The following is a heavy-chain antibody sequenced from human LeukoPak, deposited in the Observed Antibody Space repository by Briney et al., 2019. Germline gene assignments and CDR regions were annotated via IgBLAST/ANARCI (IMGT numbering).Heavy chain of an antibody. D-gene: IGHD3-22*01. CDR3: AKGPRGYYYR. J-gene: IGHJ5*02. V-gene: IGHV3-23*01. CDR2: ISGSGGGT. CDR1: GFTFSSYA. Sequence: GGSLRLSCAASGFTFSSYAMSWVRQAPGKGLEWVSAISGSGGGTYYADSVKGRFTISRDNSKNMLYLQMNSLRAEDTAVYYCAKGPRGYYYRWGQGTLVTVSS.